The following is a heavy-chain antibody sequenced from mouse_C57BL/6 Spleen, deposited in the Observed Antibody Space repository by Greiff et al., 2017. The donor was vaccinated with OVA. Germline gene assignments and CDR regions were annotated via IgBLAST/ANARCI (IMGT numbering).Heavy chain of an antibody. J-gene: IGHJ3*01. CDR3: ARCYGSSWFAY. D-gene: IGHD1-1*01. CDR1: GYTFTSYW. Sequence: QVQLQQPGAELVKPGASVKLSCKASGYTFTSYWMHWVKQRPGQGLEWIGMINPNSGSTNYNEKFKSKATLTVDKSSSTAYMQLSSLTSEDSAVYCCARCYGSSWFAYWGQGTLVTVSA. V-gene: IGHV1-64*01. CDR2: INPNSGST.